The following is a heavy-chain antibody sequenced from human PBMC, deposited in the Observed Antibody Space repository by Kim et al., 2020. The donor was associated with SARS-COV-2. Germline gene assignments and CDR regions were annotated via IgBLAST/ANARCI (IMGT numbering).Heavy chain of an antibody. D-gene: IGHD2-2*01. Sequence: RYRPSFQGQVTISADKSISTAYLQWSSLKASDTAMYYCARAVVPAAHFDYWGQGTLVTVSS. V-gene: IGHV5-51*01. CDR3: ARAVVPAAHFDY. J-gene: IGHJ4*02.